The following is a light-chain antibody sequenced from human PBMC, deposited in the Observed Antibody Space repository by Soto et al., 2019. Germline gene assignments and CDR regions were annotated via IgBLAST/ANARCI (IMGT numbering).Light chain of an antibody. CDR2: KAS. CDR3: QHYNSYSEA. V-gene: IGKV1-5*03. CDR1: QMISTL. Sequence: QMTQSPSTLSASVGDIVTITCRASQMISTLLARYHQKPGTAPTLLMYKASGLESGVPSRFRVTKHGTDGTLTLRSLQTDDGQTYDCQHYNSYSEAFGRGTTVEIK. J-gene: IGKJ4*02.